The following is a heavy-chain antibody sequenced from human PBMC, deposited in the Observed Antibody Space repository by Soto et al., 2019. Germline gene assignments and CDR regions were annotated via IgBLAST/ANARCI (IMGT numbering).Heavy chain of an antibody. Sequence: QLQLQESGPGLVKPSETLSLTCTVSGGSISGSSYYWGWIRQPPGKGLEWIGSIYYSGSTYYNPSLKSRVTISVDTSKNQFSLKLSSVTAADTAVYYCARLSYYDSGSVWFDPWGQGTLVTVSS. CDR2: IYYSGST. CDR1: GGSISGSSYY. V-gene: IGHV4-39*01. D-gene: IGHD3-10*01. CDR3: ARLSYYDSGSVWFDP. J-gene: IGHJ5*02.